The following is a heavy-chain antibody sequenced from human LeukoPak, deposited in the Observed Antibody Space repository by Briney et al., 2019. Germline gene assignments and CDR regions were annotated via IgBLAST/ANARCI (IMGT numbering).Heavy chain of an antibody. CDR2: INPNSGGT. J-gene: IGHJ4*02. V-gene: IGHV1-2*02. D-gene: IGHD3-3*01. CDR1: GYTFTGYY. Sequence: ASVTVSCKASGYTFTGYYMHWVRQAPGQGLEWMGWINPNSGGTNYAQKFQGRVTMTRDTSISTAYMELSRLRSDDTAVYYCARDRVADYDFWSGYLYWGQGTLATVSS. CDR3: ARDRVADYDFWSGYLY.